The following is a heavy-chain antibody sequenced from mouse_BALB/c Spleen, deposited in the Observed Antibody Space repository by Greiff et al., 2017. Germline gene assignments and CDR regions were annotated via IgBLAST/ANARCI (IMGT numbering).Heavy chain of an antibody. D-gene: IGHD2-1*01. CDR3: AREGGNYDYFDY. V-gene: IGHV14-3*02. CDR2: IDPANGNT. Sequence: VHVKQSGAELVKPGASVKLSCTASGFNIKDTYMHWVKQRPEQGLEWIGRIDPANGNTKYDPKFQGKATITADTSSNTAYLQLSSLTSEDTAVYYCAREGGNYDYFDYWGQGTTLTVSS. J-gene: IGHJ2*01. CDR1: GFNIKDTY.